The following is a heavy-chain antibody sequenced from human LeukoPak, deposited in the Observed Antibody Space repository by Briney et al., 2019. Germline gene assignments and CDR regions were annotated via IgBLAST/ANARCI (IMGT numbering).Heavy chain of an antibody. Sequence: ASVKVSCKASGYTFTSYYMHWVRQAPGQGLEWMGIINPSGGSTSYAQKFQGRVTMTRDMSTSTVYMELSSLRAEDTAVYYCAREQLWFLVARGYFDYWGQGTLVTVSS. CDR3: AREQLWFLVARGYFDY. CDR1: GYTFTSYY. CDR2: INPSGGST. J-gene: IGHJ4*02. V-gene: IGHV1-46*01. D-gene: IGHD5-18*01.